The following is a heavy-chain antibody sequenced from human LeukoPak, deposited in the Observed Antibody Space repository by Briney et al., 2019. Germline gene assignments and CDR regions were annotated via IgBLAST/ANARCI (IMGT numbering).Heavy chain of an antibody. Sequence: ASVKVSCKASGYTFTSYGISWVRQAPGQGLEWMGWISAYNGNTNYAQKLQGRVTMTTDTSTSTAYMELRSLRSDDTAVYYCATIQGYQQPYYYYYYMDVWGKGTTVTVSS. J-gene: IGHJ6*03. CDR2: ISAYNGNT. CDR3: ATIQGYQQPYYYYYYMDV. D-gene: IGHD2-2*01. V-gene: IGHV1-18*01. CDR1: GYTFTSYG.